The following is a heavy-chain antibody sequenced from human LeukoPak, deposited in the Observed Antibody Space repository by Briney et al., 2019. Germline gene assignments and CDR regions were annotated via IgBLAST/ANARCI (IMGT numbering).Heavy chain of an antibody. CDR3: ARGLGFCSGGNCYPSNGVDV. Sequence: SETLSLTCTVSGGSISSGDYYWSWIRQPPGKGLEWIGYIFYSGTTYYNPSLKSRVIISVDTSKKQISLDLYSVTAADTAVYYCARGLGFCSGGNCYPSNGVDVWGQGTTVSVSS. CDR2: IFYSGTT. D-gene: IGHD2-15*01. CDR1: GGSISSGDYY. J-gene: IGHJ6*02. V-gene: IGHV4-30-4*01.